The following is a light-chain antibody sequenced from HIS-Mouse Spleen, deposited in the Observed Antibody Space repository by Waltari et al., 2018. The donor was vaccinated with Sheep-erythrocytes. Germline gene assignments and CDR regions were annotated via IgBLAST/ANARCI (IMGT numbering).Light chain of an antibody. J-gene: IGKJ3*01. CDR2: DAS. CDR1: QDISNY. V-gene: IGKV1-33*01. CDR3: QQYDNLFT. Sequence: DIQMTQSPSSLSASVGDRVTITCQASQDISNYLNWYQQKPGKAPKPRNYDASNLETGGPSRFSVSGSGTDFTFTISSLQPEDIATYYCQQYDNLFTFGPGTKVDIK.